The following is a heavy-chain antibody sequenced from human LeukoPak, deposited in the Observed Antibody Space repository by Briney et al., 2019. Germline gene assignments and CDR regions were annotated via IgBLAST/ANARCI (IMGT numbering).Heavy chain of an antibody. J-gene: IGHJ4*02. CDR2: MNPNSGNT. V-gene: IGHV1-8*01. CDR3: ARRGAGTPGKDY. Sequence: ASVKVSCKASGYTFTSYDINWVRQATGQGLEWMGWMNPNSGNTGYAQKFQGRVTMTRNTSISTAYMELSSLRSEDTAVYYCARRGAGTPGKDYWGQGTLVTVSS. CDR1: GYTFTSYD. D-gene: IGHD1-1*01.